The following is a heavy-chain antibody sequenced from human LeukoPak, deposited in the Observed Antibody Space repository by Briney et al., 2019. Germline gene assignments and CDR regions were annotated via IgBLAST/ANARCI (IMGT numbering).Heavy chain of an antibody. CDR1: GGSFSGYY. Sequence: TSSETLSLTCAVYGGSFSGYYWSWIRQPPGKGLEWIGYIYHSGSTYYNPSLKSRVTISVDRSKNQFSLKLSSVTAADTAVYYCARFSVVGIAVAGYGRAPGSYGMDVWGQGTTVTVSS. D-gene: IGHD6-19*01. J-gene: IGHJ6*02. CDR3: ARFSVVGIAVAGYGRAPGSYGMDV. V-gene: IGHV4-34*01. CDR2: IYHSGST.